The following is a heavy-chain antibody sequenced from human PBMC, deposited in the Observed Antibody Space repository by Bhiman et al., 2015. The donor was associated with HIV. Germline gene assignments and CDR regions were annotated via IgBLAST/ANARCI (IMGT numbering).Heavy chain of an antibody. V-gene: IGHV3-21*01. Sequence: EVQLVESGGGLVKPGGSLRLSCAASQFTFSSYSMNWGPPGSRGRGWEWVSSISGTSSYIYYSYSVKGRFTISRDNAKNSLYLQMNSLRAEDTAVYYCAREFYTDPFAFDIWGQGTMVTVSS. CDR2: ISGTSSYI. CDR3: AREFYTDPFAFDI. J-gene: IGHJ3*02. CDR1: QFTFSSYS.